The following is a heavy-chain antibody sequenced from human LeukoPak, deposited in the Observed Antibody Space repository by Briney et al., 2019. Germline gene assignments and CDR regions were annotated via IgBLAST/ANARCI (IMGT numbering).Heavy chain of an antibody. Sequence: GGSLRLSCPASGFSFIDYYMSWIRRAPGKGLEWVSHVSSSGSITKYADSVKGRFTISRDNAKNSLFLQMNSLRAEDTAVYYCARGVGRTWSFDHWGQGTLVTVSS. CDR1: GFSFIDYY. D-gene: IGHD3-10*01. J-gene: IGHJ4*02. CDR3: ARGVGRTWSFDH. V-gene: IGHV3-11*01. CDR2: VSSSGSIT.